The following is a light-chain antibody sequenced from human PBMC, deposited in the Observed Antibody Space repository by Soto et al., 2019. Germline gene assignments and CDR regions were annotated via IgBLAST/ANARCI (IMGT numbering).Light chain of an antibody. CDR2: SND. CDR1: SSNIGTNT. CDR3: CSYAGSFFV. V-gene: IGLV1-44*01. J-gene: IGLJ1*01. Sequence: QSVLTQPPSASGTPGQRVPISCSGSSSNIGTNTVNWYQQLPGTAPKLLIYSNDQRPSGVPDRFSGSKSGNTASLTISGLQAEDEADYSCCSYAGSFFVFGTGTKLTVL.